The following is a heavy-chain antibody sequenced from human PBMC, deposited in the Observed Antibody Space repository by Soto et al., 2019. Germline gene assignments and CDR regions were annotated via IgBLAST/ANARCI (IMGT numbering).Heavy chain of an antibody. V-gene: IGHV4-39*01. J-gene: IGHJ6*02. Sequence: SETLSLTCSVSGGSISSTSHYWGWIRQPPGKGLEWIGSVYYSGNAHYNASLKSRVTISVDTSKNQFSLRLTSVTAADTAVYYCARLIYGMDVWGQGTTVTVSS. CDR1: GGSISSTSHY. CDR3: ARLIYGMDV. CDR2: VYYSGNA.